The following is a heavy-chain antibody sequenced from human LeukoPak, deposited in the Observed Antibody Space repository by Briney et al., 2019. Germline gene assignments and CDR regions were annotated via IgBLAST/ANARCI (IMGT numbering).Heavy chain of an antibody. CDR2: IYYSGST. Sequence: PSETLSLTCTVSGGSISSYYWSWIRQPPGKGLEWIGYIYYSGSTNYNPSLKSRVTISVDTSKNQFSLKLSSVTAADTAVYFCARHLNYYYYYYMDVWGKGTTVTVSS. CDR3: ARHLNYYYYYYMDV. CDR1: GGSISSYY. V-gene: IGHV4-59*08. J-gene: IGHJ6*03.